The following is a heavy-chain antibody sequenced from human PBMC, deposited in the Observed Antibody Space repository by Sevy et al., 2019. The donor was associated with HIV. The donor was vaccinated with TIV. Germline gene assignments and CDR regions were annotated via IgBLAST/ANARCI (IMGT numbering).Heavy chain of an antibody. J-gene: IGHJ3*02. CDR3: AEGGGSGSYRVPPDAFDI. CDR1: GFTFRSYA. CDR2: ISGSGGST. D-gene: IGHD3-10*01. Sequence: GGSLRLSCTASGFTFRSYAMSWVRQAPGKGLEWVSAISGSGGSTYYADSVKGRFTISRDNSKNTLFLQMNSRRAEETAVDYCAEGGGSGSYRVPPDAFDIWGQGTMVTVSS. V-gene: IGHV3-23*01.